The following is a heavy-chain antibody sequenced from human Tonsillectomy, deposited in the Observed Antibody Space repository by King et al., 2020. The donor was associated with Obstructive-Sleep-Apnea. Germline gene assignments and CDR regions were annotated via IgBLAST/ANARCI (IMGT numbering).Heavy chain of an antibody. Sequence: VQLVESGGGVVQPGKSLRLSCAASGFTFSSYAMHWVRQAPGKGLEWVAIISYDGINKYYADSAKGRFTISRDNSKNTLYLQMNSLRAEDTAVYYCARDGRRARYYYDGSGNDAFDIWGQGTMVTVSS. CDR2: ISYDGINK. CDR1: GFTFSSYA. J-gene: IGHJ3*02. CDR3: ARDGRRARYYYDGSGNDAFDI. D-gene: IGHD3-22*01. V-gene: IGHV3-30*04.